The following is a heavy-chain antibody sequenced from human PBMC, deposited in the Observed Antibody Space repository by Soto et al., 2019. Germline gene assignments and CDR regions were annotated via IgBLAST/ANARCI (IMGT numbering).Heavy chain of an antibody. CDR1: GFTFSSYA. V-gene: IGHV3-30-3*01. D-gene: IGHD3-3*01. CDR3: ARQYYDFWSGPLYYFDY. CDR2: ISYDGSNK. J-gene: IGHJ4*02. Sequence: QVQLVESGGGVVQPGRSLRLSCAASGFTFSSYAMHWVRQAPGKGLEWVAVISYDGSNKYYADSVKGRFTISRDNSKNTLYLQMNSLGAEDTAVYYCARQYYDFWSGPLYYFDYWGQGTLVTVSS.